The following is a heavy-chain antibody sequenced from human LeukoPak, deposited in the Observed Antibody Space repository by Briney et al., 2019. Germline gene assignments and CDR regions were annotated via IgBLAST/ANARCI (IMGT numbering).Heavy chain of an antibody. CDR3: ARVRPGYCSGGSCYTSAFDI. J-gene: IGHJ3*02. V-gene: IGHV1-46*01. CDR2: INPSGGST. D-gene: IGHD2-15*01. CDR1: GYTFTSYA. Sequence: GASVKVSCKASGYTFTSYAMHWVRQAPGQGLEWMGIINPSGGSTSYAQKFQGRVTMTRDTSTSTVYMELSSLRSEDTAVYYCARVRPGYCSGGSCYTSAFDIWGQGTMVTVSS.